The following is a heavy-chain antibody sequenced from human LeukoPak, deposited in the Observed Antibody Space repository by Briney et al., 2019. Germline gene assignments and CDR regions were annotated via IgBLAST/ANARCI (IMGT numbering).Heavy chain of an antibody. J-gene: IGHJ4*02. CDR1: GDSISSGNYY. CDR2: IYYSGST. V-gene: IGHV4-30-4*01. D-gene: IGHD3-3*01. Sequence: SETLSLTCTVSGDSISSGNYYWTWIRQPPGKGLEWIGYIYYSGSTFYNPSLKSRVTISVDTSKNEFSLKLSSVTAADTAVYYCAREFWSGSYSDKWGQGTLVTVSS. CDR3: AREFWSGSYSDK.